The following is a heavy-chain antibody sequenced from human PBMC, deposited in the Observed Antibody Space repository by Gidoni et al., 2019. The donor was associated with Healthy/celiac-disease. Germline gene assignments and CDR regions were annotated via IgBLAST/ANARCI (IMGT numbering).Heavy chain of an antibody. Sequence: VQLVESGGVVVQPGGSLRLSCAASGFTFDAYAMHWVRQAPGKGLEWVSLISWDGGSTYYADSVKGRFTISRDNSKNSLYLQMNSLRAEDTALYYCAKDIRVSGYSYGLDYWGQGTLVTVSS. J-gene: IGHJ4*02. V-gene: IGHV3-43D*03. CDR3: AKDIRVSGYSYGLDY. D-gene: IGHD5-18*01. CDR2: ISWDGGST. CDR1: GFTFDAYA.